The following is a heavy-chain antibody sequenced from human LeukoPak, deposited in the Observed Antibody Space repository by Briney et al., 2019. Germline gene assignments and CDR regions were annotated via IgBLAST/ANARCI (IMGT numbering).Heavy chain of an antibody. CDR2: IWYDGSNK. J-gene: IGHJ3*02. CDR3: GRGVGNSLLGAFDI. Sequence: PGGSLRLSCAASGFTFSSYGMHWVRQAPGKGLEWVAVIWYDGSNKYYVDSVKGRFTISRDNSKNTLYLQMNSLRAEDTAVYYRGRGVGNSLLGAFDIWGQGTMVTVSS. CDR1: GFTFSSYG. V-gene: IGHV3-33*01. D-gene: IGHD2-15*01.